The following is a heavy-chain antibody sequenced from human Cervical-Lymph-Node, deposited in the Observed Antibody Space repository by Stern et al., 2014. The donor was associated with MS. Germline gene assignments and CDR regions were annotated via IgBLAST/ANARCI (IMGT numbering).Heavy chain of an antibody. Sequence: QVQLVQSGPGLVKPSQTLSLTCTVSGGSVGSGSYDWSWIRQPAGKGLEWIGRHYTTGSTYYNPPLKRRVSISIETSTNQFSLKLPSVTAADTAVYYCARDKEDTNMAFRYFDNWGQGTLVTVSS. J-gene: IGHJ4*02. CDR3: ARDKEDTNMAFRYFDN. D-gene: IGHD5-18*01. CDR2: HYTTGST. V-gene: IGHV4-61*02. CDR1: GGSVGSGSYD.